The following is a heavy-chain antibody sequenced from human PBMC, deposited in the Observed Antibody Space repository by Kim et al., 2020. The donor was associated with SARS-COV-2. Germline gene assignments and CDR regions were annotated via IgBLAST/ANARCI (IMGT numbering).Heavy chain of an antibody. CDR2: ISSSSSYI. Sequence: GGSLRLSCAASGFTFSSYSMNWVRQAPGKGLEWVSSISSSSSYIYYADSVKGRFTISRDNAKNSLYLQMNSLRAEDTAVYYCARDTRGSYCFDYWGQGTLVTVSS. D-gene: IGHD1-26*01. J-gene: IGHJ4*02. CDR1: GFTFSSYS. V-gene: IGHV3-21*01. CDR3: ARDTRGSYCFDY.